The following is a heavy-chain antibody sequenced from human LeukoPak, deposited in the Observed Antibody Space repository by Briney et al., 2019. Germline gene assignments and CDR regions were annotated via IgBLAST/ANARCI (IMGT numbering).Heavy chain of an antibody. J-gene: IGHJ5*02. CDR2: ISYDGSNK. D-gene: IGHD3-10*01. V-gene: IGHV3-30-3*01. Sequence: QPGRSLRLSCAASGFTFSSYAMHWVRQAPGKGLEWVAVISYDGSNKYYADSVKGRFTISRDNSKNTLYLQMNSLRAEDTVVYYCARDSADVLLWFGEHSNWFDPWGQGTLVTVSS. CDR3: ARDSADVLLWFGEHSNWFDP. CDR1: GFTFSSYA.